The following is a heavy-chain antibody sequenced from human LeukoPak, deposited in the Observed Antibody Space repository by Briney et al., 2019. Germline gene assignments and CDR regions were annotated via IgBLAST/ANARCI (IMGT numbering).Heavy chain of an antibody. Sequence: GGSLRLSCAASGFSFSSYSMTWVRQAPGKGLEWVSGINWNGGSTGYADSVKGRFTISRDNAKNSLYLQMNSLRAEDTALYHCARGNAGSYYGFLPDYWGQGTLVTVSS. V-gene: IGHV3-20*01. CDR2: INWNGGST. D-gene: IGHD1-26*01. J-gene: IGHJ4*02. CDR1: GFSFSSYS. CDR3: ARGNAGSYYGFLPDY.